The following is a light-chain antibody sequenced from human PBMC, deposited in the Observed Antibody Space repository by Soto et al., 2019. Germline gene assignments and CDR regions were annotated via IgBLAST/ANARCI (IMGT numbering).Light chain of an antibody. J-gene: IGLJ2*01. V-gene: IGLV2-18*02. CDR3: SSYTTGSSLV. CDR1: SSDVGSYDR. CDR2: EVT. Sequence: QSALTQPPSVSGSPGQSVTISCTGTSSDVGSYDRVSWYQQAPGTVPKLMIYEVTNRPSGVPDRFSGSKSGNTASLTISGLQHEDEADYYCSSYTTGSSLVFGGGTKLTVL.